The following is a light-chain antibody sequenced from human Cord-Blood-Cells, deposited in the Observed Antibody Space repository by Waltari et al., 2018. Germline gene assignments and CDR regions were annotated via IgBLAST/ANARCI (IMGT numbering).Light chain of an antibody. J-gene: IGKJ1*01. V-gene: IGKV1-39*01. CDR1: QSISSY. CDR2: AAS. CDR3: QQSYSTPVT. Sequence: DIQLTQPQSPLSASVGDRVPITRRASQSISSYLNWYQQKPGKAPKLLIYAASSLQSGVPSRFSGSGSGTDFTLTISSLQPEDFATYYCQQSYSTPVTFGQGTKVEIK.